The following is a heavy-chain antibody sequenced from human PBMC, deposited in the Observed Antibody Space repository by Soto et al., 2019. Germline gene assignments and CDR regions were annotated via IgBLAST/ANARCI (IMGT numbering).Heavy chain of an antibody. Sequence: HPGGSLRLSXAASGFAVSSYSMHWVRQAPGKGLEWVAAMSFDGNSKYFADSVKGRFKISRDTSKNTWSLEMEGLGVEDSALYHCTRGRSMIANDDFEYWGQGTQVTVSS. D-gene: IGHD2-21*01. CDR3: TRGRSMIANDDFEY. J-gene: IGHJ4*02. V-gene: IGHV3-30-3*01. CDR1: GFAVSSYS. CDR2: MSFDGNSK.